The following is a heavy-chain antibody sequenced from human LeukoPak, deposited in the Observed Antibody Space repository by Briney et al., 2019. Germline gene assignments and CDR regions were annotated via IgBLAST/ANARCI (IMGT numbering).Heavy chain of an antibody. CDR2: ISGSSSYI. CDR3: ASARYCSSTSRRDY. V-gene: IGHV3-21*01. D-gene: IGHD2-2*01. Sequence: KPGESLRLSSAASGFTFSSYSMNWVRQARGKGLEWVSSISGSSSYIYYADSVKGRSTISRDNAKNSLYLQMNSLRAEDTAVYYCASARYCSSTSRRDYWGQGTLVTVSS. J-gene: IGHJ4*02. CDR1: GFTFSSYS.